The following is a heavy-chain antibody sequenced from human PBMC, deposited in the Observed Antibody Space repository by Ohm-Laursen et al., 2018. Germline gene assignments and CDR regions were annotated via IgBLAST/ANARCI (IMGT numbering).Heavy chain of an antibody. CDR3: ARGKGVY. V-gene: IGHV3-7*01. CDR2: IKEDGSEK. CDR1: GFTFSGNW. Sequence: GSLRLSCAAPGFTFSGNWMSWVRQAPGKGLEWVATIKEDGSEKYYVDSVKGRFTISRDNAKNSLYLQMNSLRAEDTAVYYCARGKGVYWGQGSLVTVSS. J-gene: IGHJ4*02.